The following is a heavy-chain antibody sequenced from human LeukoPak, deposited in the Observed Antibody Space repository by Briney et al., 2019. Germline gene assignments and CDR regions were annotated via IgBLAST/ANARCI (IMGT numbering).Heavy chain of an antibody. CDR3: ARCYDFWSGYYRLFDP. CDR2: IYYSGST. Sequence: SETLSLTCTVSGGSISSSSYYWGWIRQPPGKGLEWIGSIYYSGSTYYNPSLKSQITISVDTSKNQFSLKLSSVTAADTAVYYCARCYDFWSGYYRLFDPWGQGTLVTVSS. V-gene: IGHV4-39*01. D-gene: IGHD3-3*01. CDR1: GGSISSSSYY. J-gene: IGHJ5*02.